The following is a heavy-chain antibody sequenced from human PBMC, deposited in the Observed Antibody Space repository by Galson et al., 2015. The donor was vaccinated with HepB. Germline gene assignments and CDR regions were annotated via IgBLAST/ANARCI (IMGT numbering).Heavy chain of an antibody. CDR2: ISRSSSYI. V-gene: IGHV3-21*01. D-gene: IGHD3-10*01. J-gene: IGHJ4*02. Sequence: SLRLSCAASGITFNTYSMNWVRQAPGKGREWVASISRSSSYIYYADSVKGRFTISRDNARNSLYLQMNSLRAEDTAVYHCATVEILVVRGGLRTRSYFDYWGRGTLVTVSS. CDR3: ATVEILVVRGGLRTRSYFDY. CDR1: GITFNTYS.